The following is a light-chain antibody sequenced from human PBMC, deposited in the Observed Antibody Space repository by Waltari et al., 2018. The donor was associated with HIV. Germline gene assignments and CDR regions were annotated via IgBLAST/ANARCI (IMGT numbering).Light chain of an antibody. V-gene: IGKV4-1*01. Sequence: DIVMTQPQDPLAVSLGERATINCKSSQSVLYSSNNKNYLDWYQQKQGQPPKLLIYWASTRESGFPDRFSGSGSGTDFTLPISSLQAEDVAVYYCQQYCSTPVAFGQGTKVEIK. J-gene: IGKJ1*01. CDR3: QQYCSTPVA. CDR2: WAS. CDR1: QSVLYSSNNKNY.